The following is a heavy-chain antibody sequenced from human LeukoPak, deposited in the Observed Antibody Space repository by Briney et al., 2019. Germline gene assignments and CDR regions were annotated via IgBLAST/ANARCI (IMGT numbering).Heavy chain of an antibody. Sequence: PGGSLRLSCAASGLTFNDFWMHWVRQPPGKGLVWVALVKGDGRTTIYADSVKGRFTISRDNAKNTLYLQMNSLRADDSGVYYCATGYSYGYDYWGQGVLVTVSS. CDR2: VKGDGRTT. J-gene: IGHJ4*02. D-gene: IGHD5-18*01. V-gene: IGHV3-74*01. CDR1: GLTFNDFW. CDR3: ATGYSYGYDY.